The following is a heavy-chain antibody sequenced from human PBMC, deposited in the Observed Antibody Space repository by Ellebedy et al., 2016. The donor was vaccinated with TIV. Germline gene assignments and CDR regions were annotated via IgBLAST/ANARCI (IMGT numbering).Heavy chain of an antibody. CDR3: ARDGSYGDYLSPAHAFEI. CDR2: INQDESQK. CDR1: GFSFRSYW. V-gene: IGHV3-7*01. Sequence: GESLKISCVASGFSFRSYWMSWVRQAPGKGLEWVANINQDESQKYYVDSVKGRFTISRDSAKNSLYLQMSSLRAEDTALYYCARDGSYGDYLSPAHAFEIWGQGTMVTVSS. D-gene: IGHD4-17*01. J-gene: IGHJ3*02.